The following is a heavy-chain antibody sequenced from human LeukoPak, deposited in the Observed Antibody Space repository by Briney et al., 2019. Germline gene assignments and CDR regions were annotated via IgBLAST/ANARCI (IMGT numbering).Heavy chain of an antibody. CDR1: GGSISSSSYY. CDR2: IYYSGST. J-gene: IGHJ3*02. Sequence: SETLSLTCTVSGGSISSSSYYWGWIRQPPGKGLEWIGSIYYSGSTYYNPSLKSRVTISVDTSKNQFSLKLSSVTAADTAVYYCAREPPHIVVSPVHAFDIWGQGTMVTVSS. V-gene: IGHV4-39*07. CDR3: AREPPHIVVSPVHAFDI. D-gene: IGHD2-21*01.